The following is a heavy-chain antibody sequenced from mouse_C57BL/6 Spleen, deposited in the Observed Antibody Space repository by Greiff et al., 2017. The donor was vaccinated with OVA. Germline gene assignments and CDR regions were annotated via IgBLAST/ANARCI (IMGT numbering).Heavy chain of an antibody. Sequence: EVMLVESGGGLVKPGGSLKLSCAASGFTFSDYGMHWVRQAPEKGLEWVAYISSGSSTIYYADTVKGRFTISRDNAKNTLFLQMTSLRSEDTAMYYCARPLAPGGYFDYWGQGTTLTVSS. CDR3: ARPLAPGGYFDY. V-gene: IGHV5-17*01. CDR1: GFTFSDYG. CDR2: ISSGSSTI. J-gene: IGHJ2*01.